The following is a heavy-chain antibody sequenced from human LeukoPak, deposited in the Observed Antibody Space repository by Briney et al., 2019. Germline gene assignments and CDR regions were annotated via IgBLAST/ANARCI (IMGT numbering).Heavy chain of an antibody. V-gene: IGHV4-59*01. Sequence: SETLSLTCTVSGDSISGYYWSWIRQPPGKGLEWIGYIYYSGNTSYNPSLRSRVTISVDTSKNQFSLRLSSVTAADTAVYYCARNGRYCSGGTCRHYNWFDPWGQGTLVTVSS. CDR3: ARNGRYCSGGTCRHYNWFDP. CDR2: IYYSGNT. J-gene: IGHJ5*02. D-gene: IGHD2-15*01. CDR1: GDSISGYY.